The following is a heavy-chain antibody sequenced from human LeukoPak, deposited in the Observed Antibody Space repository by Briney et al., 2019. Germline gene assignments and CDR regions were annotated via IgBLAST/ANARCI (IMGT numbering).Heavy chain of an antibody. J-gene: IGHJ4*02. D-gene: IGHD3-10*02. Sequence: PETLSLTCTVSGGSISSYYWSWIRQPPGKGLEWIGYIYYSGSTNYNPSLKSRVTISVDTSKNQFSLKLSSVTAADTAVYYCARGALFVDYWGQGTLVTVSS. CDR3: ARGALFVDY. V-gene: IGHV4-59*01. CDR1: GGSISSYY. CDR2: IYYSGST.